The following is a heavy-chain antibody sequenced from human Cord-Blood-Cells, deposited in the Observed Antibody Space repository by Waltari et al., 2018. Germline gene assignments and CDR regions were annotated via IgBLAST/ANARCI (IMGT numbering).Heavy chain of an antibody. D-gene: IGHD7-27*01. V-gene: IGHV4-61*09. J-gene: IGHJ3*02. Sequence: QVQLQESGPGLVKPSQTLSLTCTVSGGSISSGSYYWSWIRQPAGKGLEWIGYIYTSGSTNYNPSVKSRCTISVDTSKNPFSLKLSSVTAADTAVYYGARDNSGDDAFDIWGQGTMVTVSS. CDR1: GGSISSGSYY. CDR2: IYTSGST. CDR3: ARDNSGDDAFDI.